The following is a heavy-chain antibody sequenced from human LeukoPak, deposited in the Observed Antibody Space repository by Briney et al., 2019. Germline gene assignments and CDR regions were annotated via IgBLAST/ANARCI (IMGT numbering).Heavy chain of an antibody. J-gene: IGHJ5*02. Sequence: SCKASGGTFSSYAMSWVRQAPGKGLEWVSAISGSGGSTYYADSVKGRFTISRDNSKNTLYLQMNSLRAEDTAVYYCAKVDGILSWAAEVDPWGQGTLVTVSS. CDR2: ISGSGGST. CDR3: AKVDGILSWAAEVDP. D-gene: IGHD6-19*01. V-gene: IGHV3-23*01. CDR1: GGTFSSYA.